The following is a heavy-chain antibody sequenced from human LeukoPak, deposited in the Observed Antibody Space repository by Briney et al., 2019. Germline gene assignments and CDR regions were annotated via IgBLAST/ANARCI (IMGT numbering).Heavy chain of an antibody. V-gene: IGHV4-38-2*02. CDR2: IYHSGST. D-gene: IGHD4-17*01. CDR1: GYSISSGYY. J-gene: IGHJ4*02. CDR3: ARSDYGDYDGAL. Sequence: SETLSLTCTVSGYSISSGYYWGWIRQPPGKGLEWIGSIYHSGSTYYNPSLKSRVTISVDTSKNQFSLKLSSVTAADTAVYYCARSDYGDYDGALWGQGTLVTVSS.